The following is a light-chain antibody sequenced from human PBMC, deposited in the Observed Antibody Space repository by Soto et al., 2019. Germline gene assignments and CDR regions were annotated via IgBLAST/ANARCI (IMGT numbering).Light chain of an antibody. Sequence: EIVLTQSPGTLSLSPGERATLSCRASQSVSSSYLAWYQQKPGQAPRLLIYGASSRATGIPDRFSGSGSGTDFTLTISRLEPEDVAGYYCQQYGSSHRTFGQGTKVEI. J-gene: IGKJ1*01. CDR1: QSVSSSY. CDR3: QQYGSSHRT. CDR2: GAS. V-gene: IGKV3-20*01.